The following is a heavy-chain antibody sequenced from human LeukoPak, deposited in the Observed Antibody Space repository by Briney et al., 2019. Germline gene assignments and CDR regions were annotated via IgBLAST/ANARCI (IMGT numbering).Heavy chain of an antibody. D-gene: IGHD3-10*01. Sequence: PGGSLRLSCAASGITFSSYAMSWVRQAPGKGLEWVSGVSGSGGSTYYADSVKGRFTISRDNSKNTLYLQMNSLRAEDTAVYYCAKGHYYGSGSLDYWGQGTLVTVSS. CDR2: VSGSGGST. J-gene: IGHJ4*02. V-gene: IGHV3-23*01. CDR1: GITFSSYA. CDR3: AKGHYYGSGSLDY.